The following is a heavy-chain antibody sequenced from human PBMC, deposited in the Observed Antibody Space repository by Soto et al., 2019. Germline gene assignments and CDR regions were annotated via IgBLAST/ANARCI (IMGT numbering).Heavy chain of an antibody. Sequence: EVQLVESGGGLVNPGGSLRLSCAASGITFTYAWMTWVRQAPGRGLEWVGRVKSEAGGGTIDYAAPVKGRFTISREDSRSMLYLQMNSLKSEDTAVYYCAHIGDVPTTDVFSTWGQGTVVTVSS. CDR1: GITFTYAW. CDR2: VKSEAGGGTI. CDR3: AHIGDVPTTDVFST. V-gene: IGHV3-15*01. J-gene: IGHJ3*02. D-gene: IGHD2-21*01.